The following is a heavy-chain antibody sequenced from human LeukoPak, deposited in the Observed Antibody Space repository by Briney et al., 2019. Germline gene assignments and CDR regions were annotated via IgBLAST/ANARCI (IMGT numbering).Heavy chain of an antibody. CDR2: IMPLFNTA. J-gene: IGHJ6*03. V-gene: IGHV1-69*05. CDR1: GGTFSSYS. CDR3: ARVDRYHYYLDV. Sequence: GSSVKVSCKASGGTFSSYSITWLRQAPGQGLEWMGGIMPLFNTANYAQQFQGRVTITTDESTSTAYMELSSLRFEDTAMYYCARVDRYHYYLDVWGKGTTVTVSS.